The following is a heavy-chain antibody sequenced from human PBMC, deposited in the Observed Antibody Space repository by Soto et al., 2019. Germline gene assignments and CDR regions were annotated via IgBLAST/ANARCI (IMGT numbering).Heavy chain of an antibody. CDR2: IHGSGVST. Sequence: GGSLRLSCAGFGFTLSTHAMSWVRQAPGKGLEWVSVIHGSGVSTYYADSVKGRFTISRDNSKNTLYLQMNSLRAENTAVYYCAKAPPALGSFDIWGQGTMVTVSS. CDR1: GFTLSTHA. V-gene: IGHV3-23*01. D-gene: IGHD3-16*01. CDR3: AKAPPALGSFDI. J-gene: IGHJ3*02.